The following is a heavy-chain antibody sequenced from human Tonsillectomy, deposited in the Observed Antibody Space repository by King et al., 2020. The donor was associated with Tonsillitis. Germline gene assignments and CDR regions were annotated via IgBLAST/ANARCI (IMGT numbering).Heavy chain of an antibody. D-gene: IGHD3-10*01. CDR3: AKVGAGSGEFRNYYYYGMDV. Sequence: VQLVESGGGVVQPGRSLRLSCAASGFTFSSYGMHWVRQAPGKGLEWVAGISYDGSNKYYADSVKGRFTISRDNSKNTLYLQMNSLRAEDTAVYYCAKVGAGSGEFRNYYYYGMDVWGQGTTVTVSS. CDR2: ISYDGSNK. V-gene: IGHV3-30*18. CDR1: GFTFSSYG. J-gene: IGHJ6*02.